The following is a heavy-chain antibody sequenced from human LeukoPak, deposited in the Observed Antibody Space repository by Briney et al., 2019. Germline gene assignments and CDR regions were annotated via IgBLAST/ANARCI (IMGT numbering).Heavy chain of an antibody. CDR2: ISSSSSYI. CDR1: GFTFSSYS. D-gene: IGHD2-15*01. Sequence: GGSLRLSCAASGFTFSSYSMNWVRQAPGKGLEWVSSISSSSSYIYYADSVKGRFTISRDNAKNSLYLQMNSLRAEDTAVYYCARSACSGDSCYPGYWGQGTLVAVSS. V-gene: IGHV3-21*01. J-gene: IGHJ4*02. CDR3: ARSACSGDSCYPGY.